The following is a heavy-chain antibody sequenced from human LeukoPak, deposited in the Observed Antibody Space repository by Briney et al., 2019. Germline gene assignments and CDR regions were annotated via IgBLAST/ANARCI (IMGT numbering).Heavy chain of an antibody. CDR1: GGSISSGSCY. V-gene: IGHV4-61*02. Sequence: PSQTLSLTCTVYGGSISSGSCYWSWIRQPAGEGLEWVGRIYTSGSTNYNPSLKIRVTISVDTSKNQFSLKLSSVTAADTDVYYCAREPDQYYYDSSGYFSSNWFDPWGQGTLVTVSS. CDR2: IYTSGST. CDR3: AREPDQYYYDSSGYFSSNWFDP. J-gene: IGHJ5*02. D-gene: IGHD3-22*01.